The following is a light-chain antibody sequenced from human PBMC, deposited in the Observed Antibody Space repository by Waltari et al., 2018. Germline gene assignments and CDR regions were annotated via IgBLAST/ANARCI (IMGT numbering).Light chain of an antibody. Sequence: DIQMTQSPSSPSASVGDIVTITCRASQSISSYLNWYQQKPGKAPKLLIYAASSLQSGVPSRFSGSGSGTDFTLTISSLQPEDFATYYCQQSYSTLYTFGQGTKLEIK. CDR1: QSISSY. CDR2: AAS. V-gene: IGKV1-39*01. J-gene: IGKJ2*01. CDR3: QQSYSTLYT.